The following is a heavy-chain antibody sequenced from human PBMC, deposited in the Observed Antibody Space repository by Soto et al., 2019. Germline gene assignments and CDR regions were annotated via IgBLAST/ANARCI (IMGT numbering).Heavy chain of an antibody. Sequence: PGGWMRLSCAASRFTVSSNYMSWVRQAPGKGLEWVSVIYSGGSTYYADSVKGRFTISRDNSKNTLYLQMNSLRAEDTAVYYCASPRDGYNYGYWAQGTLVTVYS. D-gene: IGHD5-12*01. CDR2: IYSGGST. CDR3: ASPRDGYNYGY. CDR1: RFTVSSNY. V-gene: IGHV3-53*01. J-gene: IGHJ4*02.